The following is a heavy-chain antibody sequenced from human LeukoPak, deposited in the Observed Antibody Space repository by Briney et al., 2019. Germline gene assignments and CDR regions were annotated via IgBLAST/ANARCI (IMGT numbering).Heavy chain of an antibody. D-gene: IGHD6-19*01. CDR3: ARGWYSSGWYSDY. J-gene: IGHJ4*02. V-gene: IGHV3-66*01. CDR1: GFTVSSNY. Sequence: PGGSLRLSCAASGFTVSSNYMSWVRQAPGKGLEWVSVIYSGGSTYYADSVKGRFTISRDNSKNTLYLQMNSLRAEDTAVYYCARGWYSSGWYSDYWGQGTLVTVSS. CDR2: IYSGGST.